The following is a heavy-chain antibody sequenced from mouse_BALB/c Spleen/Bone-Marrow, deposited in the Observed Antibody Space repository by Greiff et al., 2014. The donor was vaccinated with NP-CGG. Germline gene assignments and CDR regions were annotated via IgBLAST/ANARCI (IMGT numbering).Heavy chain of an antibody. Sequence: EVKLVESGGGLVKPGGSLKLSCTASGFIFSDYYMYWVRQIPEKRLEWVAAISDGGSYTYYPDSVKGRFTISRDNAKNNLYLQMSSLKSEDTAMYYCARSGEKYGAMDYWGQGTSVTVSS. J-gene: IGHJ4*01. CDR2: ISDGGSYT. CDR3: ARSGEKYGAMDY. CDR1: GFIFSDYY. V-gene: IGHV5-4*02. D-gene: IGHD1-1*02.